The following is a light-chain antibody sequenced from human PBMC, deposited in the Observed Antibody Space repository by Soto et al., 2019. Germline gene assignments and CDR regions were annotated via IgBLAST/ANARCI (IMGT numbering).Light chain of an antibody. CDR1: SSDVGGYNY. CDR3: SPYTSSSTYV. CDR2: DVS. V-gene: IGLV2-14*01. J-gene: IGLJ1*01. Sequence: LTQPASVSWSPGQSITIACTGTSSDVGGYNYVSWYQQYPGKAPRLVISDVSNRPSGVSNRFSGSKSGNSASLTISGLQAEDEADYYCSPYTSSSTYVFGTGTKVTVL.